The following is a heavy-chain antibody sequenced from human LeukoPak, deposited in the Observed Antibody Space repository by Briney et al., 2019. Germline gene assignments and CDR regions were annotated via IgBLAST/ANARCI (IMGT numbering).Heavy chain of an antibody. CDR1: GFTFRNFW. CDR3: ARGYCTNGVCFYLDY. V-gene: IGHV3-74*01. J-gene: IGHJ4*02. Sequence: GGSLRLSCAASGFTFRNFWMHWVRQAPGKGLVWVSRINTDGTDTDYADSVKGRFTISRDNSSNTLYLQMNSLRDEEAAVYYCARGYCTNGVCFYLDYWGQGTLVTVSS. CDR2: INTDGTDT. D-gene: IGHD2-8*01.